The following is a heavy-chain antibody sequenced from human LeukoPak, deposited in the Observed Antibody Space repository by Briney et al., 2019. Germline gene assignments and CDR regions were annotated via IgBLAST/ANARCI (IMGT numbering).Heavy chain of an antibody. Sequence: GGSLRLSCAASGFTFSSYAMHWVRQAPGKGLEWVAVISYDGSNKYYADSVKGRFTISRDNSKNTLYLQMNSLRAEDTAVYYCARDPTPRRMSAAAGSHFDYWGQGTLVTVSS. CDR3: ARDPTPRRMSAAAGSHFDY. V-gene: IGHV3-30-3*01. CDR2: ISYDGSNK. J-gene: IGHJ4*02. CDR1: GFTFSSYA. D-gene: IGHD6-13*01.